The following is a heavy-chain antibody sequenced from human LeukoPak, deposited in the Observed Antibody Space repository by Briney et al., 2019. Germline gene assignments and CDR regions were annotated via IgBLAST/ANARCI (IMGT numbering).Heavy chain of an antibody. Sequence: ASVKVSCKASGYTFTSYGISWVRQAPGRGLEWMGWISVYNGNTNYAQKLQGRVTMTTDTSTSTAYMELRSLRSDDTAVYYCARGYLPYSSGWYYFDYWGQGTLVTVSS. CDR2: ISVYNGNT. V-gene: IGHV1-18*01. CDR3: ARGYLPYSSGWYYFDY. J-gene: IGHJ4*02. D-gene: IGHD6-19*01. CDR1: GYTFTSYG.